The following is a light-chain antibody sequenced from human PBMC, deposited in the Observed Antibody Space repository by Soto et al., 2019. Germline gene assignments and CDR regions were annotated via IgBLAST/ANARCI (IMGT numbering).Light chain of an antibody. J-gene: IGLJ1*01. CDR1: SSNIGAGYD. CDR3: QSYARSLSGFYV. V-gene: IGLV1-40*01. CDR2: GNS. Sequence: QSVLTQPPSVSGAPGQRVTISCTGSSSNIGAGYDVHWYQQLPGTAPKLLIYGNSNRPSGVPDRFSGSKSGTSASLAITGLQAADEADYYCQSYARSLSGFYVFGAGTKLTVL.